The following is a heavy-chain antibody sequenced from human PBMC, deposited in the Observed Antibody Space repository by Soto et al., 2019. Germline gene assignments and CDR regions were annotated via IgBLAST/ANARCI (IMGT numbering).Heavy chain of an antibody. D-gene: IGHD6-13*01. CDR2: ISGSGGST. CDR3: AIAAAGNFDY. Sequence: EVQLLESGGGLVQPGGSLRLSCAASGFTFSSYAMSWVRQARGKGLEWVSAISGSGGSTYYADSVKGRFTISRDNSKNMLYLQMISLRSEDTAVYYCAIAAAGNFDYWGQGTLVTVSS. CDR1: GFTFSSYA. J-gene: IGHJ4*02. V-gene: IGHV3-23*01.